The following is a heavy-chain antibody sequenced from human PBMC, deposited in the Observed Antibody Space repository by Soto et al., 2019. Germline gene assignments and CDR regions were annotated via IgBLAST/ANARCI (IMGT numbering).Heavy chain of an antibody. J-gene: IGHJ4*02. CDR3: AKALSTYCDFWSGYTYFDY. Sequence: EVQLLESGGGLVQPGGSLRLSCAASGFTFSSYAMSWVRQAPGKGLEWVSAISGSGGSTYYADSVKGRFTISRDNSKNELYLPMNSLRAEDTAVYYCAKALSTYCDFWSGYTYFDYWGQGTLVTVSS. CDR1: GFTFSSYA. V-gene: IGHV3-23*01. CDR2: ISGSGGST. D-gene: IGHD3-3*01.